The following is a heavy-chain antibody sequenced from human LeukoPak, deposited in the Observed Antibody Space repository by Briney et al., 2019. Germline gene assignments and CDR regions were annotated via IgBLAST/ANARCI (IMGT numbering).Heavy chain of an antibody. CDR2: IDPNSGGA. CDR3: ARVVVVPAASDY. Sequence: GASVKVSCKASGYTFTGYYMHWVRQAPGQGLEWMGWIDPNSGGANYAQKFQGRVTMTRDTSISTAYMELSRLRSDDTAVYYCARVVVVPAASDYWGQGTLVTVSS. J-gene: IGHJ4*02. V-gene: IGHV1-2*02. CDR1: GYTFTGYY. D-gene: IGHD2-2*01.